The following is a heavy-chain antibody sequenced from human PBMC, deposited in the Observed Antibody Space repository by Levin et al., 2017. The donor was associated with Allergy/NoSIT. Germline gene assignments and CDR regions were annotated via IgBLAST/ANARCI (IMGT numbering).Heavy chain of an antibody. Sequence: GESLKISCTASGITFSSYWMHWVRQAPGEGLLWVSRINSDESSTGYADSVKGRFTISRDNAKNTLYLQMNSLRTEDTAVYYCAVDSSGAFDIWGQGTMVTVSS. D-gene: IGHD3-22*01. CDR3: AVDSSGAFDI. J-gene: IGHJ3*02. CDR2: INSDESST. CDR1: GITFSSYW. V-gene: IGHV3-74*01.